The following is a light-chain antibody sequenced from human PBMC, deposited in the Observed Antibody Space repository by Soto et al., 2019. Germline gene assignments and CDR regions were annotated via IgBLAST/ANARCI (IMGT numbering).Light chain of an antibody. CDR3: LLSYNGPYV. J-gene: IGLJ1*01. V-gene: IGLV7-46*01. Sequence: QAVVTQAPSLTVSPGATVPLTCGSSQGAVTNGHYPYWFQQKPGQAPRTLIYDTTNRHSWTPARFSGSLLGGKAALTLSGAHPEDEAEYYCLLSYNGPYVFGTGTKVTVL. CDR2: DTT. CDR1: QGAVTNGHY.